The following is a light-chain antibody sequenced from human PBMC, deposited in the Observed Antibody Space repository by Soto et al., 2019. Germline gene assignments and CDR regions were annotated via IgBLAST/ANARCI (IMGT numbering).Light chain of an antibody. CDR2: EVS. J-gene: IGLJ2*01. V-gene: IGLV2-14*01. Sequence: QSALTQPASVSGSPGQSITISCTGTSSDVGGYDYVSWYQQHPGKAPKLMIYEVSNRPSGVSNRFSGSKSGNTASLTISGLQAEDEADYYCSSYTSSNTLEVFGGGTKVTVL. CDR3: SSYTSSNTLEV. CDR1: SSDVGGYDY.